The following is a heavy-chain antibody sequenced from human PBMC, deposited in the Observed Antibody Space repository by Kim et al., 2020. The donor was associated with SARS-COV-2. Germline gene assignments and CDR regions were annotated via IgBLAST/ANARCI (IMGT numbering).Heavy chain of an antibody. J-gene: IGHJ5*02. CDR3: ARDAGLGKGDWFDP. Sequence: SETLSLTCNVSGGSSNNFFWSWIRQSPGGGLEWIAFVSDTGRTTMYNPSLTSRVSISLDTSNKQLSLNLKSVTAADTGMYYCARDAGLGKGDWFDPWGQG. V-gene: IGHV4-59*13. CDR2: VSDTGRT. CDR1: GGSSNNFF. D-gene: IGHD3-16*01.